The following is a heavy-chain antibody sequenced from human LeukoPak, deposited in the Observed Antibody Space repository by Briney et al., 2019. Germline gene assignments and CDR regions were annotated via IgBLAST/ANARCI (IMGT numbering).Heavy chain of an antibody. D-gene: IGHD4-17*01. Sequence: GGSLRLSCAASGFTFSSYEMNWVRQAPGKGLEWVSYISSSGSTICYAGSVKGRFTISRDNAKNSLYLQMNSLRAEDTAVYYCARDTLGYGDYYFDYWGQGTLVTVSS. CDR1: GFTFSSYE. V-gene: IGHV3-48*03. CDR3: ARDTLGYGDYYFDY. J-gene: IGHJ4*02. CDR2: ISSSGSTI.